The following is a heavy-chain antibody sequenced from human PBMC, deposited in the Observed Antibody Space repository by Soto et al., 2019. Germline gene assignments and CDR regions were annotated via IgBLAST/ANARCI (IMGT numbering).Heavy chain of an antibody. CDR3: AHRLVDIVAFDY. Sequence: SGPTLVNPTQTLTLTCTFSGFSISTGGLGVGWIRQPPGKALEWLALIYWDDDKRYSPSLKSRLTITKDTSKNQVVLTMTNMDPVDTATYYCAHRLVDIVAFDYWGQGTLVTV. CDR1: GFSISTGGLG. CDR2: IYWDDDK. V-gene: IGHV2-5*02. J-gene: IGHJ4*02. D-gene: IGHD5-12*01.